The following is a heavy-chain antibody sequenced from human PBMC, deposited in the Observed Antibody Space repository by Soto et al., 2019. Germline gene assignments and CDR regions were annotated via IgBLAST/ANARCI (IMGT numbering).Heavy chain of an antibody. J-gene: IGHJ5*02. D-gene: IGHD3-10*01. CDR3: ARAKIDYYGSGSFPHNWFDP. Sequence: GSLRLSCAASGFTFSSYGVHWVRQAPGKGLEWVAVIWYDGSNKYYADSVKGRFTISRDNSKNTLYLQMNSLRAEDTAVYYCARAKIDYYGSGSFPHNWFDPWGQGTLVTVSS. CDR1: GFTFSSYG. V-gene: IGHV3-33*01. CDR2: IWYDGSNK.